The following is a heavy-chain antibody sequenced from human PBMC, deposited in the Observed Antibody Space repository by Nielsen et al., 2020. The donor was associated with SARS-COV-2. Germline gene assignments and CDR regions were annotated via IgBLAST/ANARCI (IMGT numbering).Heavy chain of an antibody. CDR1: GFTFSSYS. CDR2: ISSSSSTI. J-gene: IGHJ6*03. V-gene: IGHV3-48*02. CDR3: ARDMEMATINYYYYMDV. D-gene: IGHD5-24*01. Sequence: ESLKISCAASGFTFSSYSMNWVRQAPGKGLEWVSYISSSSSTIYYADSVKGRFTISRDNAKNSLYLQMNSLRDEDTAVYYCARDMEMATINYYYYMDVWGKGTTVTVSS.